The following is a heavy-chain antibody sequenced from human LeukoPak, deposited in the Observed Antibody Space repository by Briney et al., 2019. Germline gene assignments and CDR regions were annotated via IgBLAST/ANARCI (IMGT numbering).Heavy chain of an antibody. Sequence: SETLSLTCTVSGGSISSSSYYWGWIRQPPGKGLEWIGSIYYSGSTYYNPSLKSRVTISVDTSKNQFSLKLSSVTAADTAVYYCARVYGDTRRGYMDVWGKGTTVTVSS. CDR3: ARVYGDTRRGYMDV. CDR1: GGSISSSSYY. CDR2: IYYSGST. D-gene: IGHD4-17*01. V-gene: IGHV4-39*07. J-gene: IGHJ6*03.